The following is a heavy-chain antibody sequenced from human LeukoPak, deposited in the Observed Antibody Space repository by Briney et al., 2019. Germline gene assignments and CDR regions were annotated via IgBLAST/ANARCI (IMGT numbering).Heavy chain of an antibody. Sequence: PGGSLRLSCAASGFNFSNYAMTWVRQAPGKGLEWVSAVTGISSNTYYADSVKGRFTISRDNSKNMLYLEMNSLRVEDTAVYYCAKVPQPDYYFDYWGQGFLVTVSS. CDR3: AKVPQPDYYFDY. CDR1: GFNFSNYA. CDR2: VTGISSNT. J-gene: IGHJ4*02. V-gene: IGHV3-23*01.